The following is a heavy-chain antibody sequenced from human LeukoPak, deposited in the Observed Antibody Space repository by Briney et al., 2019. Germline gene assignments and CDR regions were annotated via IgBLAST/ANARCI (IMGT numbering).Heavy chain of an antibody. V-gene: IGHV3-74*01. CDR1: GFTFNNYS. D-gene: IGHD1-7*01. J-gene: IGHJ4*02. CDR2: INSDGSTT. Sequence: GGSLRLSCAASGFTFNNYSMHWVRQAPGKGLVWVSRINSDGSTTNYADSVKGRFTISRDSAKNTLYLQMNSLRAEDTAVYYCAREELGYFDYWGQGTLVTVSS. CDR3: AREELGYFDY.